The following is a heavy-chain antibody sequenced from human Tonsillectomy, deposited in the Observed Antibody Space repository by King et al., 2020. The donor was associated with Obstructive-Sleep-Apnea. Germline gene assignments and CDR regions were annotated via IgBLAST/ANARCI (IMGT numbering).Heavy chain of an antibody. CDR2: IRYDGSDK. J-gene: IGHJ6*02. CDR1: GFTFSDYA. D-gene: IGHD3-3*01. Sequence: QVQLVESGGGVVQPGRSLRLSCAASGFTFSDYAMHWVRQAPGKGLEWVAFIRYDGSDKYYADSVKGRFTISRDNSKNTLYLQMNSLRPEDTAIYYCAKSPFTYYDFWSGHHYYYGMDVWGQGTTVTVSS. CDR3: AKSPFTYYDFWSGHHYYYGMDV. V-gene: IGHV3-30*02.